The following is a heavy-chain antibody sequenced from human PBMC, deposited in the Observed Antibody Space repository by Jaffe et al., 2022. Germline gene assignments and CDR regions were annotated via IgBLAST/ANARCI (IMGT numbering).Heavy chain of an antibody. J-gene: IGHJ4*02. CDR3: TRASRMSGGY. Sequence: EVQLVESGGGLVQPGRSLRLSCTASGFTFGDYAMSWVRQAPGKGLEWVGFIRSKAYGGTTEYAASVKGRFTISRDDSKSIAYLQMNSLKTEDTAVYYCTRASRMSGGYWGQGTLVTVSS. CDR2: IRSKAYGGTT. CDR1: GFTFGDYA. V-gene: IGHV3-49*04. D-gene: IGHD2-8*01.